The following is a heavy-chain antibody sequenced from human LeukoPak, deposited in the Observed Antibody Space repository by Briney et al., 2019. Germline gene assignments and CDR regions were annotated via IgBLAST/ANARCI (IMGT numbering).Heavy chain of an antibody. D-gene: IGHD3-22*01. J-gene: IGHJ3*01. CDR2: ISYDGSNI. Sequence: GRSLRLSCAASGFTFSSYGMHWVRQAPGKGLEWVAIISYDGSNIYYADSVKGRFTISRDNSKNTLYLHMISLRAEDTAVYYGARGDSYYYDSSGLPHAFDVWGQGTMVTVSS. CDR3: ARGDSYYYDSSGLPHAFDV. V-gene: IGHV3-30*19. CDR1: GFTFSSYG.